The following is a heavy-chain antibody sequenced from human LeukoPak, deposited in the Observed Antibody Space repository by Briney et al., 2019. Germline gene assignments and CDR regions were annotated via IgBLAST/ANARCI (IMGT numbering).Heavy chain of an antibody. CDR2: ISSSSSYI. CDR1: GFTLRDYT. D-gene: IGHD6-6*01. V-gene: IGHV3-21*01. J-gene: IGHJ4*02. Sequence: GGSLRLSCTTSGFTLRDYTMNWVRQATGKGLEWVSSISSSSSYIYYADSVKGRLTISRDNAKNSLYLQMNSLRAEDTAVYYCARSDSSSYLFDYWGQGTLVTVSS. CDR3: ARSDSSSYLFDY.